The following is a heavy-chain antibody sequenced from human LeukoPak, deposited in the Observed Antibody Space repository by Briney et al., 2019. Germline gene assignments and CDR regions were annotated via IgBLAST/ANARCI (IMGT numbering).Heavy chain of an antibody. V-gene: IGHV3-30*02. CDR3: AKDLYLPDAVSIG. D-gene: IGHD3-3*02. J-gene: IGHJ4*02. CDR2: IRYDGSNK. Sequence: GGSLRLSCAASGFTFSSYGMHWVRQAPGKGLEWVAFIRYDGSNKYYADSVKGRFTISRDNSKNTLYLQMNSLRAEDTAVYYCAKDLYLPDAVSIGRGQGTLVTVSS. CDR1: GFTFSSYG.